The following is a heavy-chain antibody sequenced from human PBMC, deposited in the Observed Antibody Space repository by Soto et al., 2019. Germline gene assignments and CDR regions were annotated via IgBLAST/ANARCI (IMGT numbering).Heavy chain of an antibody. D-gene: IGHD5-12*01. CDR3: ARHYGDGYDYVDY. CDR2: IYYRANP. Sequence: QVQLQESGPGLVKPSETLSLTCTVSGWSINTYYWSWIRQPPGKGLEWIGYIYYRANPNYNPSLKSRVXKSXDXCKNQFSLKLSSVTAADTAVYYCARHYGDGYDYVDYWGQGTLVTVSS. CDR1: GWSINTYY. J-gene: IGHJ4*02. V-gene: IGHV4-59*08.